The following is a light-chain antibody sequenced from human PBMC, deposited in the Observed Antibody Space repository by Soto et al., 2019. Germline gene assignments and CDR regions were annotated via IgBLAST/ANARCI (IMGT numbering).Light chain of an antibody. Sequence: QSVLTQPASVSGSPGQSITISCTGTSSDVGSYNLVSWYQQHPGKAPKPMIYEGSKRPSGVSNRFSGSKSGNTASLTISGLQAEDEVDYYCCSYAGSSTYVFGTGTKVTVL. J-gene: IGLJ1*01. V-gene: IGLV2-23*01. CDR2: EGS. CDR1: SSDVGSYNL. CDR3: CSYAGSSTYV.